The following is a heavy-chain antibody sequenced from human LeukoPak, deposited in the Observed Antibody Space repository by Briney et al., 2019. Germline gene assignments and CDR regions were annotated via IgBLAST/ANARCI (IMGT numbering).Heavy chain of an antibody. CDR3: ARERGSCSSASCYTSDAFDI. D-gene: IGHD2-2*02. Sequence: GASVKVSCKASGYTFTGYFMHWVRQAPGQGLEWMGWINPNSGGTKYAQKFQGRVTMTRDTSISMAYMELSRLRSDDTAVYYCARERGSCSSASCYTSDAFDIWGQGTMVTVSS. V-gene: IGHV1-2*02. CDR1: GYTFTGYF. J-gene: IGHJ3*02. CDR2: INPNSGGT.